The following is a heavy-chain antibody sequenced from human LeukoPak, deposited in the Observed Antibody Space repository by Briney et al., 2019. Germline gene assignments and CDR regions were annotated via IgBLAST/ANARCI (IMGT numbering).Heavy chain of an antibody. Sequence: GGSLRLSCAASGFTFSDYYMSWIRQAPGKGLEWVSYISSSGSTIYYADSVKGRFTISRDNAKNSLYLPMNSLRAEDTAVYYCARGDEWFGELSPFDYWGQGTLVTVPS. V-gene: IGHV3-11*01. CDR1: GFTFSDYY. CDR3: ARGDEWFGELSPFDY. D-gene: IGHD3-10*01. CDR2: ISSSGSTI. J-gene: IGHJ4*02.